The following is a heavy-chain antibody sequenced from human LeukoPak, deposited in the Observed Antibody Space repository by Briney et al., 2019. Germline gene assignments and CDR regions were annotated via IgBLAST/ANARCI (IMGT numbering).Heavy chain of an antibody. J-gene: IGHJ6*03. D-gene: IGHD4-11*01. Sequence: ASVKVSCKASGYTFTGYYMHWVRQAPGQGLEWMGWINPNSGGTNYAQKFQGRVTMTRDTSISTAYMELSRLRSDDTAVYYCARDRPRGSNYIHYMDVWGKGTTVTVSS. V-gene: IGHV1-2*02. CDR3: ARDRPRGSNYIHYMDV. CDR2: INPNSGGT. CDR1: GYTFTGYY.